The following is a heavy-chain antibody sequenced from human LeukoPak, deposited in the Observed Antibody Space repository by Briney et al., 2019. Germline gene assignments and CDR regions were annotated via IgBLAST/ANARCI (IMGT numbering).Heavy chain of an antibody. Sequence: ASVKVSCKASGYTFTGYYMHWVRQAPGQGLEWMGWINPNSGGTNYAQKFQGRVTMTRDTSISTAYMELSRLRSDDTAVYYCARDLENTLYGSGRNWFDPWGQGTLVTVSS. CDR3: ARDLENTLYGSGRNWFDP. V-gene: IGHV1-2*02. D-gene: IGHD3-10*01. J-gene: IGHJ5*02. CDR2: INPNSGGT. CDR1: GYTFTGYY.